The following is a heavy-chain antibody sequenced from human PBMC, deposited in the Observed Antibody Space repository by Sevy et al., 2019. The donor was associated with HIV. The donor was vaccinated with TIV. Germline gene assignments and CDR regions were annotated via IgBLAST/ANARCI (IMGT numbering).Heavy chain of an antibody. V-gene: IGHV4-4*07. Sequence: SETLSLTCTVSGGSISSYYWSWIRQPAGKGLEWIGRIYTSGSTNYNPSLKSRVTMSVDTSKNQFSLKLSSVTAADTAVYYSARDRLAAADLNWFDPWGQGTLVTVSS. CDR2: IYTSGST. D-gene: IGHD6-13*01. CDR3: ARDRLAAADLNWFDP. CDR1: GGSISSYY. J-gene: IGHJ5*02.